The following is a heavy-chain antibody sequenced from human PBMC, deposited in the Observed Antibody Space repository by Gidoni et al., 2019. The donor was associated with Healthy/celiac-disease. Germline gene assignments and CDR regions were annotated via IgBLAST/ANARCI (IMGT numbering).Heavy chain of an antibody. J-gene: IGHJ6*03. CDR3: ARERTGTTIDYYYYYYMDV. CDR1: GFTFADYG. Sequence: EVQLVESGGGVVRPGGALRLSCAASGFTFADYGMSRVRQAPGKGLEWVSVINWNGGSTGYADSVKGRFTISRDNAKNSLYLQMNSLRAEDTALYHWARERTGTTIDYYYYYYMDVWGKGTTVTVSS. CDR2: INWNGGST. V-gene: IGHV3-20*01. D-gene: IGHD1-7*01.